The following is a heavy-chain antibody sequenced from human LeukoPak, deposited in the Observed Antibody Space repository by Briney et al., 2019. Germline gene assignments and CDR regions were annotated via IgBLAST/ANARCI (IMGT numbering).Heavy chain of an antibody. V-gene: IGHV1-46*01. Sequence: GASVKVSCKASGYTFTSYYMHWVRQAPGQGLEWMGIINPSGGSTSYAQKFQGRVTITRDTSTSTVYMELSSLRSEDTAVYYCARDVYCSSTSCYYFDYWGQGTLVTVSS. CDR3: ARDVYCSSTSCYYFDY. CDR2: INPSGGST. CDR1: GYTFTSYY. D-gene: IGHD2-2*01. J-gene: IGHJ4*02.